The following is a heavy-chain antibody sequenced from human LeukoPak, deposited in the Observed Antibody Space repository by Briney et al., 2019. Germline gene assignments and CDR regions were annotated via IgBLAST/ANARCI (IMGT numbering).Heavy chain of an antibody. V-gene: IGHV1-18*01. J-gene: IGHJ4*02. CDR2: INAYTGNT. Sequence: GASVKVSCKASGYTFTSYGISWVRQAPGQGLEWMGWINAYTGNTNYARKLQGRVTMTTDTSTSTAYMELRSPRSDDTAVYYCARDMCSGGTCYARAIPFDYWGQGSLVTVSS. D-gene: IGHD2-15*01. CDR1: GYTFTSYG. CDR3: ARDMCSGGTCYARAIPFDY.